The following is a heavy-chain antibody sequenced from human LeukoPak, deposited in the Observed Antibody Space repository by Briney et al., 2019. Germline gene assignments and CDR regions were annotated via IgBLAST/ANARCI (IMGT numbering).Heavy chain of an antibody. CDR2: VNGDGTGT. V-gene: IGHV3-74*01. D-gene: IGHD6-19*01. CDR3: ARETGSGWIIFDY. CDR1: GFTFSSSW. Sequence: GGSLRLSCAASGFTFSSSWMHWVRQAPGKGLIWVSRVNGDGTGTIYADSVKGRFTISRDNAKNSLYLQMNSLRAEDTAVYYCARETGSGWIIFDYWGQGTLVTVSS. J-gene: IGHJ4*02.